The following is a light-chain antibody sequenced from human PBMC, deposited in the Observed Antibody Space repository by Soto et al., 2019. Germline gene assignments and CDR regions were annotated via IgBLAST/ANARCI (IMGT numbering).Light chain of an antibody. CDR2: SAS. CDR3: QQYDEWPPSYT. CDR1: QSVSTN. Sequence: EIVMTQSPATLSVSPGERVTLSCRASQSVSTNLAWYQQKPGQAPRLLIYSASTRATGIPARFSGSGSGTEFTLTISSLQSEDFAVYYCQQYDEWPPSYTFGQGTKLEI. V-gene: IGKV3-15*01. J-gene: IGKJ2*01.